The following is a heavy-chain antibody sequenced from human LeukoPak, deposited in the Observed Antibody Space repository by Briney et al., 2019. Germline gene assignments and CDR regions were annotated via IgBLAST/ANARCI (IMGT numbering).Heavy chain of an antibody. D-gene: IGHD5-24*01. CDR2: INPNSGGT. V-gene: IGHV1-2*02. CDR1: GYTFTGYY. J-gene: IGHJ3*02. CDR3: ARDGRDGYKDALDI. Sequence: SVKVSCKASGYTFTGYYMHWVRQAPGQRLEWMGWINPNSGGTNYAQKFQGRVTMTMDTSISTAHMELSRLRSDDTAVYYCARDGRDGYKDALDIWGQGTMVTVSS.